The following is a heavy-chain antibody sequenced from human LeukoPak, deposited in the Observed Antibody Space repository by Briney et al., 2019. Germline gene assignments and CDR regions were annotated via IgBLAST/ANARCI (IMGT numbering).Heavy chain of an antibody. CDR1: GGSISSSSYY. V-gene: IGHV4-39*07. CDR3: ARVQVGTFDI. Sequence: PSETLSLTCTVSGGSISSSSYYWGWIRQPPGKGLEWIGDINHSGSTNYNPSLKSRVTISVDTSKNQFSLKLSSVTAADTAIYYCARVQVGTFDIWGQGTMVTVSS. J-gene: IGHJ3*02. D-gene: IGHD7-27*01. CDR2: INHSGST.